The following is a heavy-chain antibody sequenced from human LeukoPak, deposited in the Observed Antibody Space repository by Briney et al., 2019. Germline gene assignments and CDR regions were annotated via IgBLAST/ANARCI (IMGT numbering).Heavy chain of an antibody. Sequence: SETLSLTCAVYGGSFSGYYWSWIRQPPGKGLEWIGEINHSGSTNYNPSLKSRVTISVDTSKNQFSLKLSSVTAADTAVYYCARVRTSSSWYKYYYYYYYMDVWGKGTTVTVSS. V-gene: IGHV4-34*01. CDR2: INHSGST. D-gene: IGHD6-13*01. CDR3: ARVRTSSSWYKYYYYYYYMDV. J-gene: IGHJ6*03. CDR1: GGSFSGYY.